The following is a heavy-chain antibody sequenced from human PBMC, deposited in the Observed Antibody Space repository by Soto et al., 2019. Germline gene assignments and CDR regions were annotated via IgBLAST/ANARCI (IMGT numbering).Heavy chain of an antibody. V-gene: IGHV3-48*01. J-gene: IGHJ6*02. CDR3: ARERDGDIVLMVYASPSPSPMDV. CDR2: ISSSSSTI. Sequence: GGSLRLSCAASGFTFSSYSMNWVRQAPGKGLEWVSYISSSSSTIYYADSVKGRCTISRDNAKNSLYLQMNSLRAEDTAVYYCARERDGDIVLMVYASPSPSPMDVWGQGTTVTVSS. CDR1: GFTFSSYS. D-gene: IGHD2-8*01.